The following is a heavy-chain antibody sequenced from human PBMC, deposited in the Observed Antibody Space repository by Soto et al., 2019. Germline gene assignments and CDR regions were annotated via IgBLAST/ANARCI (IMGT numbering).Heavy chain of an antibody. V-gene: IGHV3-30*18. J-gene: IGHJ6*02. D-gene: IGHD2-2*01. CDR3: AKDSGYQLPDNYFYRGLDV. Sequence: WGSLRLSCAASGFTFTSDAMHWFRQTPGKGLEWVAAISYDEIDKKYASSLKGRFTVSRDNVKNTLSLQMKSLRPEDTAVYYCAKDSGYQLPDNYFYRGLDVSGQGTTGIVS. CDR2: ISYDEIDK. CDR1: GFTFTSDA.